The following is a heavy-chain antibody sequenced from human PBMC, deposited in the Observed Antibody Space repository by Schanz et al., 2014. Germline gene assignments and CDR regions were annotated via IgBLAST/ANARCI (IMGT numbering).Heavy chain of an antibody. CDR3: ARGGSAMVRGVMTASYWFFDL. CDR2: IYSSGIP. J-gene: IGHJ2*01. V-gene: IGHV4-59*08. CDR1: GGSINNFY. Sequence: QVQLQESGPGLVKPSETLSLTCSVSGGSINNFYWGWIRQSPGKGLEWIGYIYSSGIPTYNPSLKSRVSLTAESTKTQFSLKLTSVPAGDAAVYYCARGGSAMVRGVMTASYWFFDLWGRGTLVTVSP. D-gene: IGHD3-10*01.